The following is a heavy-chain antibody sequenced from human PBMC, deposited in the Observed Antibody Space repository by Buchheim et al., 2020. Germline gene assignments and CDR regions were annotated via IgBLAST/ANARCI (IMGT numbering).Heavy chain of an antibody. V-gene: IGHV3-33*01. CDR2: IWYDGSNK. Sequence: VQLVESGGGLVQPGRSLRLSCAASGFTFSSYGMHWVRQAPGKGLEWVAVIWYDGSNKYYADSVKGRFTISRDNSKNTLYLQMNSLRAEDTAVYYCARAYYDFWSGYYTQGYYYYYYGMDVWGQGTT. D-gene: IGHD3-3*01. CDR1: GFTFSSYG. J-gene: IGHJ6*02. CDR3: ARAYYDFWSGYYTQGYYYYYYGMDV.